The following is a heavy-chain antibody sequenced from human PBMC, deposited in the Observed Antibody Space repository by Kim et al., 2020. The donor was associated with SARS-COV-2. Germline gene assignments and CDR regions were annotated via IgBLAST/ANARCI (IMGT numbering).Heavy chain of an antibody. D-gene: IGHD1-26*01. V-gene: IGHV3-33*01. J-gene: IGHJ4*02. CDR3: ARDRDTGTYSRFDY. Sequence: YAASVKDRFTISRDNSKNTLYLQMNSLRVEDTAVYFCARDRDTGTYSRFDYWGQGTLVTVSS.